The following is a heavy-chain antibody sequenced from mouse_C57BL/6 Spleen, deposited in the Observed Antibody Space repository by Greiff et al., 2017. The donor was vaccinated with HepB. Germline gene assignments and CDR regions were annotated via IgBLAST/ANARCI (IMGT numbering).Heavy chain of an antibody. J-gene: IGHJ1*03. CDR3: ARSYYYGSSYDGYFDV. Sequence: VQLQQSGAELVKPGASVKLSCKASGYTFTSYWMHWVKQRPGRGLEWIGRIDPNSGGTKYNEKFKSKATLTVDKPSSTAYMQLSSLTSEDSAVYYSARSYYYGSSYDGYFDVWGTGTTVTVSS. CDR2: IDPNSGGT. V-gene: IGHV1-72*01. CDR1: GYTFTSYW. D-gene: IGHD1-1*01.